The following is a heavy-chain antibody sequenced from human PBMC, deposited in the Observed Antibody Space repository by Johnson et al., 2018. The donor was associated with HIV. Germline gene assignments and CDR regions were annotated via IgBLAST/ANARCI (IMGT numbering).Heavy chain of an antibody. J-gene: IGHJ3*02. V-gene: IGHV3-66*02. CDR3: ARAPPYYGGYSVSDAFDI. D-gene: IGHD3-22*01. CDR2: LYSAGSA. Sequence: VQLVESGEGVVQPGRSLRLSCAASGFTFSSNYMNWVRQTPGKGLEWVSILYSAGSAYYADSVKGRFTISRDNSKNTLYLQMNSLRPEDTAVYYCARAPPYYGGYSVSDAFDIWGQGTMVTVSS. CDR1: GFTFSSNY.